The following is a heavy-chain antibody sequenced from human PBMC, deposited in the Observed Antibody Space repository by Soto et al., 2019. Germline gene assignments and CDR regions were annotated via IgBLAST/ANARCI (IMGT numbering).Heavy chain of an antibody. Sequence: EVPLVESGGDLVQPGGSLRLSCVASVFTFSNYWMHWVRQAPGKGLVWVSRIKTDGTSTSYADSVKGRFTIFRDHAKDTLYVKMTSLRVDDAAAYYGTRYVDSSAWGQGTLVIVAS. CDR3: TRYVDSSA. CDR1: VFTFSNYW. J-gene: IGHJ5*02. CDR2: IKTDGTST. D-gene: IGHD6-19*01. V-gene: IGHV3-74*01.